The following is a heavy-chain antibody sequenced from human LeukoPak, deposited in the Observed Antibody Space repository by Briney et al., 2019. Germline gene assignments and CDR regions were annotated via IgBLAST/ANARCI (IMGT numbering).Heavy chain of an antibody. Sequence: GGSLRLSCAASGFTVSSNYMSWVRQAPGKGLEWVSVIYSGGSTYYADSVKGRFTISRDNSKNTLYLQMNSLRAEDTAVYYCARDGSSSSGSTTRYYGMDAWGQGTTVTVSS. CDR3: ARDGSSSSGSTTRYYGMDA. D-gene: IGHD6-6*01. CDR2: IYSGGST. CDR1: GFTVSSNY. V-gene: IGHV3-53*01. J-gene: IGHJ6*02.